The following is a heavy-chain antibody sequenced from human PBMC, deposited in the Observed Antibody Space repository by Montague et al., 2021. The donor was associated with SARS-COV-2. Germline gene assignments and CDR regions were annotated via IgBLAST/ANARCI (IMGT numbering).Heavy chain of an antibody. CDR2: ISSESAYI. CDR3: ARFETSKSYSSGMDV. D-gene: IGHD2-15*01. J-gene: IGHJ6*02. CDR1: GFTFSSIS. V-gene: IGHV3-21*01. Sequence: SLRLSCAASGFTFSSISMNWVRQAPGKRLEWVSSISSESAYIVYAESVRGLFTISRDNAQNLLYLQMNSLRAEDTAVYYCARFETSKSYSSGMDVWGQGTTVTVSS.